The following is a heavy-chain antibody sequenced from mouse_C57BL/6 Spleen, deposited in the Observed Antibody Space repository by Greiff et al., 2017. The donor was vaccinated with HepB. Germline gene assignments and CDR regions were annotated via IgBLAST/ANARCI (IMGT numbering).Heavy chain of an antibody. Sequence: QVQLQQSGAELARPGASVKMSCKASGYTFTSYTMHWVKQRPGQGLEWIGYINPSSGYTKYKQKFKDKATLTADKSSGTAYMQLSSLTSEDSAVYYCARSMVTGTFAMDYWGQGTSVTVSS. V-gene: IGHV1-4*01. CDR2: INPSSGYT. D-gene: IGHD4-1*01. J-gene: IGHJ4*01. CDR1: GYTFTSYT. CDR3: ARSMVTGTFAMDY.